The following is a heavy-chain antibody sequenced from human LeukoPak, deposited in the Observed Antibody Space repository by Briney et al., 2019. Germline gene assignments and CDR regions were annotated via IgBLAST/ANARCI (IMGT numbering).Heavy chain of an antibody. Sequence: ASVKVSCKASGYTFTSYDVNWVRQATGQGLEWMGWMSPDSGNTGYAQKFQGRVTMTRDTSISTAYLDLSSLTSEDTAVYYCARGSYSGYDWGLYYFDYWGQGTLVAVSS. D-gene: IGHD5-12*01. J-gene: IGHJ4*02. V-gene: IGHV1-8*01. CDR2: MSPDSGNT. CDR1: GYTFTSYD. CDR3: ARGSYSGYDWGLYYFDY.